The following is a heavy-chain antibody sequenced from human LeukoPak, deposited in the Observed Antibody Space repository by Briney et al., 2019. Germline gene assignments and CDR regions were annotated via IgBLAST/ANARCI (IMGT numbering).Heavy chain of an antibody. D-gene: IGHD2-2*01. CDR2: INHSGST. J-gene: IGHJ4*02. CDR3: AIDCSSTSCYRAPAGY. Sequence: SETLSLTCAVYGGSFSGYYWSWIRQPPGKGLEWIGEINHSGSTNYNPSLKSRVTISVDTSKNQFSLKLSSVTAADTAVYYCAIDCSSTSCYRAPAGYWGQGTLVTVPS. V-gene: IGHV4-34*01. CDR1: GGSFSGYY.